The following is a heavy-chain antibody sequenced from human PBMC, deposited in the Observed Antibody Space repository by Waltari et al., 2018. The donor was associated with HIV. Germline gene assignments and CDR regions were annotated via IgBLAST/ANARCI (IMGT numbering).Heavy chain of an antibody. CDR2: VNISGTP. Sequence: QMVLQESGPGLVRPSETLSLTCTVSGDSLDSGRYYWGWIRQPPGKGLQWIGNVNISGTPFITPSLRIRVAMSGHMSTNQFSLNLTAVTATDTAVYYCARLFGASFDYWGQGALVTVSS. V-gene: IGHV4-39*01. J-gene: IGHJ4*02. CDR3: ARLFGASFDY. CDR1: GDSLDSGRYY. D-gene: IGHD3-10*01.